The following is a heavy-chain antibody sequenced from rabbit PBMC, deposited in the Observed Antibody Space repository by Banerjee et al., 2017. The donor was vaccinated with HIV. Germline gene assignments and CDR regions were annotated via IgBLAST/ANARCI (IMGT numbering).Heavy chain of an antibody. CDR2: IGAGSSGRT. V-gene: IGHV1S45*01. CDR1: GLDSISTYG. J-gene: IGHJ4*01. Sequence: QEQLVESGGGLAKPGEPLPPTSKPLGLDSISTYGICGVRQAPGKGLEWIGCIGAGSSGRTVYASWAKGRFTISKTSSTTVTLQMTSLTAADTATYFCARDLAGVTGWNFGLWGPGTL. D-gene: IGHD4-1*01. CDR3: ARDLAGVTGWNFGL.